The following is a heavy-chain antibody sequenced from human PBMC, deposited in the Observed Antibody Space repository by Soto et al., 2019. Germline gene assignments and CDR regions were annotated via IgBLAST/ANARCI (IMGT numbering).Heavy chain of an antibody. CDR1: GFTFSSYA. D-gene: IGHD3-16*01. J-gene: IGHJ4*02. V-gene: IGHV3-23*01. Sequence: EVQLLESGGGLVQPGGSLRLSCAASGFTFSSYAMSWVRQAPGKGLEWVSAISGSGGSTYYADSVKRRFTISRDNSKNTLYLQMNSLSAEDTAVYYCAKARGMITFGGAHDYWGQGPLVTVSS. CDR2: ISGSGGST. CDR3: AKARGMITFGGAHDY.